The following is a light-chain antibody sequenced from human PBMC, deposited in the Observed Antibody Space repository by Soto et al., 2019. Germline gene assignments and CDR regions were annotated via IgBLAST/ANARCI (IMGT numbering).Light chain of an antibody. Sequence: DIQMTQSPSSLSASVGDRVTITCRASQDINSFLAWYQQKPEKAPKPLIYAASSLQSGVPSRFSGSGSGTDFTLTISSLQPEDFATYYCQEYNSYPLTFGPGTKVDI. J-gene: IGKJ3*01. CDR2: AAS. CDR1: QDINSF. V-gene: IGKV1D-16*01. CDR3: QEYNSYPLT.